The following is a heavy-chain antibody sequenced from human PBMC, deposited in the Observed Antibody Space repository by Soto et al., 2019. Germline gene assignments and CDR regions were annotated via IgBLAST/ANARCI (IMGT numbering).Heavy chain of an antibody. CDR2: ISGSGGSK. V-gene: IGHV3-23*01. CDR1: GFTFSSYA. CDR3: AKVSSSIWSDASDI. D-gene: IGHD6-13*01. Sequence: EVQLLESGGGLVQPGGSLRLSCAASGFTFSSYAMSWVRQAPGKGLEWVSGISGSGGSKYSADSVKGRFTISRDTSKNTLYLLMNSLRADDTAVYYCAKVSSSIWSDASDIWGRGTMVTVSS. J-gene: IGHJ3*02.